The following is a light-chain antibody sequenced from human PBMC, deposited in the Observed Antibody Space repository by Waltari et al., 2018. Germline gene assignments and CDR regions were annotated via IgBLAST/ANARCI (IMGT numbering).Light chain of an antibody. Sequence: QSALTQPRSVSGSPRQSVTIPCTGTSSDVGGYNHVSWSQQHPGKAPKLMIYEVSKRPSGVPDRFSGSKSGNTASLTISGLQAEDEADYYCCSYAGSYSVVFGGGTKLTVL. CDR1: SSDVGGYNH. CDR3: CSYAGSYSVV. CDR2: EVS. J-gene: IGLJ2*01. V-gene: IGLV2-11*01.